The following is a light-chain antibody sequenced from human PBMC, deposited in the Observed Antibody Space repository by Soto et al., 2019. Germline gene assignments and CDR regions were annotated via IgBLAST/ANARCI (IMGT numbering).Light chain of an antibody. CDR3: QTWGTDMV. CDR2: LNTDGSH. V-gene: IGLV4-69*01. Sequence: QTVVTQSPSASAPLGASVKLTCTLSSGHSSYAIAWHQQQPEKGPRYLMKLNTDGSHYKGDGIPDRFSGSSSGAERYLTISSLQSEDEADYYCQTWGTDMVFGGGTKLTVL. J-gene: IGLJ2*01. CDR1: SGHSSYA.